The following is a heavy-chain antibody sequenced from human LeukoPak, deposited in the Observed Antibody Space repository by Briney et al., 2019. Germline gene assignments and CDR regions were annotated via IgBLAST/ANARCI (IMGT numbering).Heavy chain of an antibody. CDR3: ARESLHMVRGFSFDY. J-gene: IGHJ4*02. V-gene: IGHV7-4-1*02. D-gene: IGHD3-10*01. CDR1: GYTFTGYY. CDR2: INTNTGNP. Sequence: GASVKVSCKASGYTFTGYYMHWVRQAPGQGLEWMGWINTNTGNPTYAQGFTGRFVFSLDTSVSTAYLQISSLKAEDTAVYYCARESLHMVRGFSFDYWGQGTLVTVSS.